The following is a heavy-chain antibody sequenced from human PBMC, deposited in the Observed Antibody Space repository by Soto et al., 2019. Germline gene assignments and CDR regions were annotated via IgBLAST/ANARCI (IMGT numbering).Heavy chain of an antibody. J-gene: IGHJ4*02. CDR1: GGSISRGGYY. CDR2: LYYSGST. D-gene: IGHD3-10*01. CDR3: ARDRPHYGSGSYTVESLDY. V-gene: IGHV4-31*03. Sequence: QVQLQASGPGLVKPSQTLSLTCTVSGGSISRGGYYWSWIRQLPGKGLEGIGYLYYSGSTDSNPSIKSRATISVDTSKNQFSLKLGSGNAADTAVYYFARDRPHYGSGSYTVESLDYWGQGTLVTVSS.